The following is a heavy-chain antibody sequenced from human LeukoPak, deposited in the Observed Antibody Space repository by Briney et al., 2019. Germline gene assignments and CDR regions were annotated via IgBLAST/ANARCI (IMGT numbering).Heavy chain of an antibody. D-gene: IGHD3-9*01. CDR2: IHSTSGSI. J-gene: IGHJ4*02. Sequence: PGGSLRLSCAASGFTFSSYHMNWVRQAPGKGLEWLSYIHSTSGSIHYADSVKGRFTISRDNARNSLYLQMNSLRAEDTAAYYCSRVVQDVTGADYWGQGTLVTVSS. CDR1: GFTFSSYH. CDR3: SRVVQDVTGADY. V-gene: IGHV3-48*01.